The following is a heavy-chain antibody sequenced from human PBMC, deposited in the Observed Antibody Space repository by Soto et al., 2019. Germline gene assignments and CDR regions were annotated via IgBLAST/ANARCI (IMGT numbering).Heavy chain of an antibody. CDR3: ARVGRYCTNGVCPFDY. CDR2: IYYSGST. D-gene: IGHD2-8*01. CDR1: GGSISSGGYY. Sequence: SETLSLTCTVSGGSISSGGYYWSWIRQHPGKGLEWIGYIYYSGSTYYNPSLKSRVTISVDTSKNQFSLKLSSVTAADTAVYYCARVGRYCTNGVCPFDYWGQGTLVTVSS. V-gene: IGHV4-31*03. J-gene: IGHJ4*02.